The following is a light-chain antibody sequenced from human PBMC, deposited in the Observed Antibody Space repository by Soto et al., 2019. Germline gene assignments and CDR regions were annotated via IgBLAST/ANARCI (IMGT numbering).Light chain of an antibody. V-gene: IGKV1-5*03. CDR3: QQYNTYSFT. J-gene: IGKJ3*01. CDR2: KAS. Sequence: DIQMTQSPSTLSASVGDRVTITCLASQNITDWLAWNQQKPGKAPILLIDKASTLESGVPSKFTVRGFGTEFTLTISSLQPDDFATSYCQQYNTYSFTVGRGAKVDIK. CDR1: QNITDW.